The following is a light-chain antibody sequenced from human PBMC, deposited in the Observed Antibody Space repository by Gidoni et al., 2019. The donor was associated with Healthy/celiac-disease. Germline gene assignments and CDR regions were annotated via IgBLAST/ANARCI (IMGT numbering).Light chain of an antibody. Sequence: QSALTQPPSASGSPGQSVTISCTGTSSDVGGYNYVSWYQQHPGKAPKLMIYEVSKRPSGVPDRFSGSKSGNTASLTVSGLQAEDEADYYCSSYAGSNKLVFG. J-gene: IGLJ3*02. CDR1: SSDVGGYNY. CDR3: SSYAGSNKLV. CDR2: EVS. V-gene: IGLV2-8*01.